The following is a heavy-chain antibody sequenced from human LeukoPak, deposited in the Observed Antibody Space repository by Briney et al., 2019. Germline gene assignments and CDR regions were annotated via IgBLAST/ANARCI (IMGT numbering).Heavy chain of an antibody. V-gene: IGHV3-74*01. Sequence: GGSLRLSCAASGNYWMHWVRQVPGKGLVWVPHINSDGSWTSYADSVKGRFTISKDNAKNTVYLQMNSLRAEDTAVYYCVRGASGGHYVIDYWGQGTLVTVSS. D-gene: IGHD1-26*01. CDR2: INSDGSWT. J-gene: IGHJ4*02. CDR3: VRGASGGHYVIDY. CDR1: GNYW.